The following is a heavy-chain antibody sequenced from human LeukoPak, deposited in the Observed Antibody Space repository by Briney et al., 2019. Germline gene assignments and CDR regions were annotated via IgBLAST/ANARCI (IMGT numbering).Heavy chain of an antibody. Sequence: GGSLRLSCAASGFTFSSYGMHWVRQAPGKGLGWVAVISYDGSNKYYADSVKGRFTISRDNSKNTLYLQMNSLRAEDTAVYYCAKLTGSSGSRDAFDIWGQGTMVTVSS. CDR3: AKLTGSSGSRDAFDI. J-gene: IGHJ3*02. CDR1: GFTFSSYG. D-gene: IGHD3-22*01. CDR2: ISYDGSNK. V-gene: IGHV3-30*18.